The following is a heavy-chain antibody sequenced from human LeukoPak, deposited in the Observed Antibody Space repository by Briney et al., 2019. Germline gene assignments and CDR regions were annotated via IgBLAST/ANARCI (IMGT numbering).Heavy chain of an antibody. J-gene: IGHJ3*02. CDR3: ARHSTGRTADAFDI. V-gene: IGHV3-21*01. CDR2: ISTSSSYI. D-gene: IGHD1-1*01. Sequence: GGSLRLSCAASGFTFDNYGMSWVRQAPGKGLEWVSFISTSSSYINYADSVKGRFTISRDNAKNSLYLHMNSLRAEDTAVYYCARHSTGRTADAFDIWGQGTMVTVSS. CDR1: GFTFDNYG.